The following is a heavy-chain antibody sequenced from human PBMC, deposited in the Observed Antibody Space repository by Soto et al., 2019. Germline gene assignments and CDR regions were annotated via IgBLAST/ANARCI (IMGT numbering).Heavy chain of an antibody. CDR3: ARVVAATHNDY. V-gene: IGHV4-31*03. D-gene: IGHD2-15*01. CDR2: IYYSGST. Sequence: QVQLQESGPGLVKPSQTLSLTCTVSGGSISSGGYYWSWIRQHPGKGLEWIGYIYYSGSTYYNPSLKSXXTXSXDTSKNQFSLKLSSVTAADTAVYYWARVVAATHNDYWGQGTLVTVSS. J-gene: IGHJ4*02. CDR1: GGSISSGGYY.